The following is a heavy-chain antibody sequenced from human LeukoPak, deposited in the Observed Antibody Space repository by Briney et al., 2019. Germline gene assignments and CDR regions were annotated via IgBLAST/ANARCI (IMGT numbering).Heavy chain of an antibody. D-gene: IGHD4-17*01. CDR3: AREDPQTTVPEGMDV. V-gene: IGHV4-59*01. CDR1: GGSIRSYY. CDR2: ISYSGNT. J-gene: IGHJ6*02. Sequence: SETLSLTCTVSGGSIRSYYWSWIRQPPGKGLEWIGYISYSGNTNYNPSLRSRVSISVDTSKNQFSLKLSSVTAADTAVYYCAREDPQTTVPEGMDVWGQGTTVTVSS.